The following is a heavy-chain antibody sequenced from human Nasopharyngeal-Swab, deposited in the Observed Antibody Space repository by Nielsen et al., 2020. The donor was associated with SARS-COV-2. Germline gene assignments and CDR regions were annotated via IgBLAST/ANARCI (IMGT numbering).Heavy chain of an antibody. V-gene: IGHV3-9*01. CDR1: GFPFDDYA. J-gene: IGHJ4*02. CDR2: ITSSGGSL. Sequence: SLKISCVASGFPFDDYAMHWVWQAPGKGLEWVSGITSSGGSLGYADSVKGRFTISRDNAKNTLYLQVDSLRPDDTALYFCARKFSSSSALDYWGQGTLVTVSS. D-gene: IGHD6-6*01. CDR3: ARKFSSSSALDY.